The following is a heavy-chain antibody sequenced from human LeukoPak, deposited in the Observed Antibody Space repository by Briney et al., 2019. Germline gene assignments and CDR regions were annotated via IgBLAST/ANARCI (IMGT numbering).Heavy chain of an antibody. Sequence: ASVKVSCKASGYTFSAYEINWVRQAPGQGLEWMGIINPSGGSTSYAQKFQGRVTMTRDTSTSTVYMELSSLRSEDTAVYYCARGEVTMVLFYWGQGTLVTVSS. CDR2: INPSGGST. CDR1: GYTFSAYE. V-gene: IGHV1-46*01. J-gene: IGHJ4*02. CDR3: ARGEVTMVLFY. D-gene: IGHD3-10*01.